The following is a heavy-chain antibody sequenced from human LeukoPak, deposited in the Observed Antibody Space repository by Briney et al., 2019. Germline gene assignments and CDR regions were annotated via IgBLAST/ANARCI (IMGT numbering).Heavy chain of an antibody. D-gene: IGHD3-10*01. CDR3: AKDFREIKSLWFRPHGYSYYMDV. CDR1: GGSISSYY. V-gene: IGHV4-59*01. J-gene: IGHJ6*03. CDR2: IYYSGST. Sequence: PSETLSLTCTVSGGSISSYYWSWIRQPPGKGLEWIGYIYYSGSTNYNPSLKSRVTISVDTSKNQFSLKLSSVTAADTAVYYCAKDFREIKSLWFRPHGYSYYMDVWGKGTTVTISS.